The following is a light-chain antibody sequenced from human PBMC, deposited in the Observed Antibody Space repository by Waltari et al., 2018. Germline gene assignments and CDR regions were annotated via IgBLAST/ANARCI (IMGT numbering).Light chain of an antibody. CDR1: TGSVTSVHY. Sequence: QAVVTQEPSLTVSPGGTVTLPSCSSTGSVTSVHYPYWFQQRPGQAPTTLIYDSNNKHSWTPARFSASLLGGKAALTLSGAQPEDEADYYCLLSFSGVHAVFGGGTHLTVL. J-gene: IGLJ7*01. V-gene: IGLV7-46*01. CDR2: DSN. CDR3: LLSFSGVHAV.